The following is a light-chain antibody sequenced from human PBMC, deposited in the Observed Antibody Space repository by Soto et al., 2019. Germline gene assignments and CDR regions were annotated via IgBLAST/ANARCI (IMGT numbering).Light chain of an antibody. Sequence: IQLTQSPSSLSASVGDRVTITCRASHGVSSYLAWYQQNPGKTPRLLSYGASTLHTVVTSRFSGSGSGTDFAITISSLQPEDFATYYGQQVNNYPYSFGQGTKLEI. CDR2: GAS. V-gene: IGKV1-9*01. CDR3: QQVNNYPYS. CDR1: HGVSSY. J-gene: IGKJ2*01.